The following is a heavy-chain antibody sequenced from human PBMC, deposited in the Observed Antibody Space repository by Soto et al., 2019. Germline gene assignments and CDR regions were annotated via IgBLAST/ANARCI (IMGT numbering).Heavy chain of an antibody. CDR2: IYYSGST. Sequence: QVQLQESGPGLVKPSQTLSLTCTVSGGSISSGDYYWSWIRQPPGKGLEWIGYIYYSGSTYYNPSLKSRVTISVDTSKNPVPLKLSSVTAADTAVYYCARGIWTVTTLDAFDIWGQGTMVTVSS. CDR1: GGSISSGDYY. D-gene: IGHD4-17*01. CDR3: ARGIWTVTTLDAFDI. J-gene: IGHJ3*02. V-gene: IGHV4-30-4*01.